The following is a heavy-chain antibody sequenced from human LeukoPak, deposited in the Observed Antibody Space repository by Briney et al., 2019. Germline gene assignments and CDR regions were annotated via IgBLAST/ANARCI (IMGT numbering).Heavy chain of an antibody. J-gene: IGHJ4*02. Sequence: PGGSLRLSCAASGFTFSSYGMHWVRQAPGKGLEWVAVIWYDGSNKYYADSVKGRFTISRDNSKNTLYLQMNSLRAEHTAVYYCARDNGAMVRGVIIYYFDYWGQGTLVTVSS. CDR1: GFTFSSYG. D-gene: IGHD3-10*01. CDR3: ARDNGAMVRGVIIYYFDY. CDR2: IWYDGSNK. V-gene: IGHV3-33*01.